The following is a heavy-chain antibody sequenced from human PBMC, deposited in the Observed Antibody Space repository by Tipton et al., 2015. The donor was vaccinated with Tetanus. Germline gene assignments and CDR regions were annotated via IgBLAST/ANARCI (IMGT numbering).Heavy chain of an antibody. V-gene: IGHV1-69*01. CDR2: ITPIFGTT. CDR1: GGTFTNYA. CDR3: ARLVKQWLVPEDY. Sequence: QSGPEVKKPGSSVKVSCKASGGTFTNYALSWVRQAPGQGLEWVGGITPIFGTTNSAPKFQGRVTITADESTNTAYMELSSLRSEDTAVYFCARLVKQWLVPEDYWGQGTLVIVSS. D-gene: IGHD6-19*01. J-gene: IGHJ4*02.